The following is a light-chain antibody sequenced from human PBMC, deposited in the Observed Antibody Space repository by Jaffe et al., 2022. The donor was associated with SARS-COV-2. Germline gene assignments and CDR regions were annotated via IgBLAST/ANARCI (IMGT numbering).Light chain of an antibody. CDR2: WAS. V-gene: IGKV4-1*01. J-gene: IGKJ5*01. Sequence: DIVMTQSPDSLAVSLGERATINCKASQSVLHSSNNKNYLAWYQQKPGQPPKLLIYWASTRGSGVPDRFSGSGSGTDFTLTISGLQAEDVALYYCHQYLTVPITFGQGTRLDIK. CDR3: HQYLTVPIT. CDR1: QSVLHSSNNKNY.